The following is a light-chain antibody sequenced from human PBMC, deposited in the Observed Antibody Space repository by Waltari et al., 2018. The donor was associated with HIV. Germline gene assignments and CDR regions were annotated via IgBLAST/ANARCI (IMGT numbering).Light chain of an antibody. J-gene: IGKJ1*01. CDR2: AVS. V-gene: IGKV3-20*01. CDR1: QALSDGY. Sequence: DIESTQSPGTLSLSPGERATPSCRASQALSDGYIAWYRQSPGQAPRLLIFAVSNRATGVPDRISGSGSGTDFTLTISRLEPEDFGIYYCQHYRTVPPGTFGPGTKVEIK. CDR3: QHYRTVPPGT.